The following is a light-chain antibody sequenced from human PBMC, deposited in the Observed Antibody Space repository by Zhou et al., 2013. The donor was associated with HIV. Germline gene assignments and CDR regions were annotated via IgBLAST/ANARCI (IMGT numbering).Light chain of an antibody. CDR2: AAS. J-gene: IGKJ3*01. CDR1: QSITSN. CDR3: QERST. Sequence: DIQMTQSPSSLSASVGDSVTITCRASQSITSNLNWYQKKAGKAPKLLIYAASSLQSGVPSRFSGSGSGTHFTLTITSLEAEDSAIYYCQERSTFGPGTQSGYQT. V-gene: IGKV1-39*01.